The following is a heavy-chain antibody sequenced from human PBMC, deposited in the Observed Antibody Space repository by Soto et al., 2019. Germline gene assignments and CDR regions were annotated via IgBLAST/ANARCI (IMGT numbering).Heavy chain of an antibody. J-gene: IGHJ4*02. CDR2: IKSKTDGGTT. D-gene: IGHD3-9*01. CDR3: TTDLDILTGRYFDY. V-gene: IGHV3-15*01. CDR1: GFTFSNAW. Sequence: GGSLRLSCAASGFTFSNAWMSWVRQAPGKGLEWVGRIKSKTDGGTTDYAAPVKGRFTISRDDSKNTLCLQMNSLKTEDTAVYYCTTDLDILTGRYFDYWGQGTLVTVS.